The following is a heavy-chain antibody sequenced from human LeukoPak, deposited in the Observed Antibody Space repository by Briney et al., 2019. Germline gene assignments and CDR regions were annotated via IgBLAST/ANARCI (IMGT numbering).Heavy chain of an antibody. D-gene: IGHD3-22*01. Sequence: SETLSLTCTGSNGSISNYYWSWIRQPPGKGLEWISYVHNSGTANYNPSLMSRVNISIDTSEYRLSLKLSSVTAADTALYYCASLGGYCESSSYSQLDAFDTWGQGTVVTVSS. CDR2: VHNSGTA. CDR3: ASLGGYCESSSYSQLDAFDT. J-gene: IGHJ3*02. V-gene: IGHV4-59*01. CDR1: NGSISNYY.